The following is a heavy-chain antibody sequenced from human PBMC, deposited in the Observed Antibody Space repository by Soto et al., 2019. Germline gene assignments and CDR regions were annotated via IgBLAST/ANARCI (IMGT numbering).Heavy chain of an antibody. Sequence: QVQLVESGGGLVKPGGSLRLSCAASGFTFSDYYMSWIRQAPGKGLEWVSYISSSGSTIYYAESVKGRLTISRDNAKHSLYLQMNSLRAEDTAVYYCARKQTDGTGWAFAGAFDIWGQGTMVTVSS. D-gene: IGHD3-9*01. CDR2: ISSSGSTI. CDR3: ARKQTDGTGWAFAGAFDI. V-gene: IGHV3-11*01. CDR1: GFTFSDYY. J-gene: IGHJ3*02.